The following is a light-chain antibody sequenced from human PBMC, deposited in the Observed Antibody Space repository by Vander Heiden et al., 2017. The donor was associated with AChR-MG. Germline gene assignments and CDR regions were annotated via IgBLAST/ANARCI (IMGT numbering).Light chain of an antibody. J-gene: IGKJ3*01. CDR3: QQLKSYPHLT. V-gene: IGKV1-9*01. Sequence: DIQLTQSPSFLSASVGDRVTITCRASQGISSYLAWYQQKPGKAPKLLIYAASTLQSGVPSRFSGSGSGTEFTLTISSLQPEDFATYYCQQLKSYPHLTFGHRTKVDIK. CDR1: QGISSY. CDR2: AAS.